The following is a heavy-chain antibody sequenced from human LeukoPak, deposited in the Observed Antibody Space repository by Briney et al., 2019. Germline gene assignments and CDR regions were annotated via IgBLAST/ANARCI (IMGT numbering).Heavy chain of an antibody. V-gene: IGHV3-33*01. CDR1: GFTFRSYG. CDR3: ARGIYENNGYKDY. CDR2: IWYDGSLK. Sequence: PRGSLRLSCAASGFTFRSYGMHSVRQAPGKGLEWVAVIWYDGSLKYYADSVKGRFTISRDNSKNTLYVQMNSLRVENTAIYYCARGIYENNGYKDYWGQGTLVTVSS. D-gene: IGHD3-22*01. J-gene: IGHJ4*02.